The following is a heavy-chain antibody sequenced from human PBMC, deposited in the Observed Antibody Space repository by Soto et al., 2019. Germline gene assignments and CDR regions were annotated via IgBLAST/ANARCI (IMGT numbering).Heavy chain of an antibody. J-gene: IGHJ4*02. D-gene: IGHD3-22*01. CDR3: AKHGITMIVVGITFDY. V-gene: IGHV3-23*01. CDR1: GXTVSSYS. CDR2: IIGSGGST. Sequence: GSLRLACAASGXTVSSYSMGWVRQAPARGLEWVSSIIGSGGSTYYADSVKGRFTISRDNSKNKMYLQLNSLRAEETAVYYCAKHGITMIVVGITFDYWGQGTLLTVS.